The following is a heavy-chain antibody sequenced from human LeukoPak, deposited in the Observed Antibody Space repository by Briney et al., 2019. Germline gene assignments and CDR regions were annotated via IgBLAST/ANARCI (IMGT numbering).Heavy chain of an antibody. CDR2: INHSGST. CDR1: GGSFSGYY. J-gene: IGHJ4*02. D-gene: IGHD5-18*01. Sequence: SETLSLTCAVYGGSFSGYYWSWIRQPPGKGLEWIGGINHSGSTNYNPSLKSRVTISVDTSKNQFSLKLSSVTAADTAVYYCARGVRRIQLWPTGAYYFDYWGQGTLVTVSS. V-gene: IGHV4-34*01. CDR3: ARGVRRIQLWPTGAYYFDY.